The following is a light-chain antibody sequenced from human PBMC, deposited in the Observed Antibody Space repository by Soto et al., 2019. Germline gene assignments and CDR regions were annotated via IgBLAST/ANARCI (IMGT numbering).Light chain of an antibody. CDR1: SSNIGTGYN. CDR2: GNS. J-gene: IGLJ1*01. V-gene: IGLV1-40*01. CDR3: QSYDSSLRGGV. Sequence: QSVLTQPPSVSGAPGQRVTISCTGSSSNIGTGYNIHWYQQVPGTAPKLLIYGNSNRPSGVPDRFSGSKSGTSASLAITGLQAEDEADYYCQSYDSSLRGGVFGTGTKLTVL.